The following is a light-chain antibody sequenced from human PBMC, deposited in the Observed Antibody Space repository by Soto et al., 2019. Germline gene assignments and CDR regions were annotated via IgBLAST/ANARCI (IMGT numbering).Light chain of an antibody. V-gene: IGKV1-5*01. CDR3: QQYDNYSRT. CDR1: LSITNW. Sequence: DVQMTQSPSTLSASLGDRVTITCRASLSITNWLAWYQQKPGKAPKLLIYDASTLESGVPSRFSGSGSETEFTLTINSLQPDDFATYYCQQYDNYSRTFGQGTMVEIK. CDR2: DAS. J-gene: IGKJ1*01.